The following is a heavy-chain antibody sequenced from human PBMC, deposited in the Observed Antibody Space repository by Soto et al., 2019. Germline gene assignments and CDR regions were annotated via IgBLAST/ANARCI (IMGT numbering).Heavy chain of an antibody. V-gene: IGHV4-59*08. J-gene: IGHJ3*02. D-gene: IGHD3-10*01. CDR2: IYYSGST. CDR3: ARRYGSCFDI. Sequence: QVQLQESGPGLVKPSETLSLTCTVSGGSISSYYWSWIRQPPGKGLEWIGYIYYSGSTNYNPSLKCRVNISVDTSKNQFSLKLSSVTAADTAVYYCARRYGSCFDIWGQGTMVTVSS. CDR1: GGSISSYY.